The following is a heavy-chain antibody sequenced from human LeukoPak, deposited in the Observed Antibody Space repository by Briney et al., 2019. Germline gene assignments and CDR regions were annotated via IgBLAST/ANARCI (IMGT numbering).Heavy chain of an antibody. D-gene: IGHD3-22*01. V-gene: IGHV4-39*01. CDR1: GGSISSSSYY. CDR3: ITYYYDSSGYYSDY. CDR2: IYYSGST. J-gene: IGHJ4*02. Sequence: SETLSLTCTVSGGSISSSSYYWGWVRQPPGKGLEWIGSIYYSGSTYYNPSLKSRVTISVDTSKNQFSLKLSSVTAADTAVYYCITYYYDSSGYYSDYWGQGTLVTVSS.